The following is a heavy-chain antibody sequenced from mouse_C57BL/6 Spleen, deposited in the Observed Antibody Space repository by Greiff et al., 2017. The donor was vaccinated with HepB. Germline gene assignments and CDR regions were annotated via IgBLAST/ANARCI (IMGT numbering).Heavy chain of an antibody. V-gene: IGHV1-19*01. CDR2: INPYNGGT. J-gene: IGHJ2*01. CDR3: ARKYSNYDYFDY. Sequence: EVQLQQSGPVLVKPGASVKMSCKASGYTFTDYYMNWVKQSHGKSLEWIGVINPYNGGTSYNQKFKGKATLTVDKSSSTAYMELNSLTSEDSAVYDCARKYSNYDYFDYWGQGTTLTVSS. D-gene: IGHD2-5*01. CDR1: GYTFTDYY.